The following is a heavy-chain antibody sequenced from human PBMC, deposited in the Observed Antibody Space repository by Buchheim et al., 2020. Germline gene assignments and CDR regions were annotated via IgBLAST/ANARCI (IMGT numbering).Heavy chain of an antibody. D-gene: IGHD5-12*01. CDR1: GGSISSYY. J-gene: IGHJ4*02. Sequence: QVQLQGSGPGLVKPSETLSLTCTVSGGSISSYYWSWIRQPPGKGLEWIGYIYYSGSTNYNPSLKSRVTISVDTSKNQFSLKLSSVTAADTAVYYCARGYSGYEYYFDYWGQGTL. CDR3: ARGYSGYEYYFDY. CDR2: IYYSGST. V-gene: IGHV4-59*01.